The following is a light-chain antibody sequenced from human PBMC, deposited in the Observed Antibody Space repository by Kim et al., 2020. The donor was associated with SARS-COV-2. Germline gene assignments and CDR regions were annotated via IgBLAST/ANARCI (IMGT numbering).Light chain of an antibody. CDR1: QSLLDSNGLNC. CDR3: MQRLETPLT. V-gene: IGKV2-28*01. Sequence: DIVMTQSPLSLPVTPGEPASISCRSSQSLLDSNGLNCLDWYLQKPGQSPQLLIYLGSTRASGVPDRFSGSGSGTDFTLKISRVESEDVGVYYCMQRLETPLTFGQGTKVEIK. J-gene: IGKJ1*01. CDR2: LGS.